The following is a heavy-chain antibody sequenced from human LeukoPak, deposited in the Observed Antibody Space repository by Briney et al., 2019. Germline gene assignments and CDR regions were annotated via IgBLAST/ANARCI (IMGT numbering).Heavy chain of an antibody. Sequence: SETLSLTCTVSGGSISSYYWSWIRQPPGKGPEWIGEINHSGSTNYNPSLKSRVTISVDTSKNQFSLKLSSVTAADTAVYYCARDQGGFDYWGQGTLVTVSS. CDR1: GGSISSYY. J-gene: IGHJ4*02. CDR3: ARDQGGFDY. D-gene: IGHD3-16*01. CDR2: INHSGST. V-gene: IGHV4-34*01.